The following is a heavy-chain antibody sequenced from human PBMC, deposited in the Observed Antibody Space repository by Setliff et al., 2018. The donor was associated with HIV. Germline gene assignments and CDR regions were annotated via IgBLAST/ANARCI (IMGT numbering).Heavy chain of an antibody. D-gene: IGHD6-19*01. V-gene: IGHV3-33*03. J-gene: IGHJ6*03. Sequence: GGSLRLSCAASGFAFSNYGMHWVRQAPGKGLEWVAVIWYDGSSEYYADSVKGRFTISRDNSKNTLYLQINRLRSEDTAVYYCARGSSGWGMDFYYYYMDVWGKGTTVTVSS. CDR2: IWYDGSSE. CDR3: ARGSSGWGMDFYYYYMDV. CDR1: GFAFSNYG.